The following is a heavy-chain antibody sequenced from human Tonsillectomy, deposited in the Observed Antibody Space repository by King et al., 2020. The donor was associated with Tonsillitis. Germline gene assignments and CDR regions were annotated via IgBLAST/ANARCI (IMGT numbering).Heavy chain of an antibody. Sequence: QLQESGPGLVKPSQTLSLTCTVSSGSISSGSYYWTWIRQPAGKGLEWIGRIYTSGSTNYNPSLKSRLTISIDTSKNQSSLKLSSVTAADTAVYYCARGGSYLNWFDPWGQGTLVTVSS. V-gene: IGHV4-61*02. CDR2: IYTSGST. CDR1: SGSISSGSYY. D-gene: IGHD1-26*01. CDR3: ARGGSYLNWFDP. J-gene: IGHJ5*02.